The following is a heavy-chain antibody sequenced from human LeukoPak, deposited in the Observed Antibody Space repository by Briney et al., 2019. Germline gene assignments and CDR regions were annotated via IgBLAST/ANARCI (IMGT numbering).Heavy chain of an antibody. D-gene: IGHD3-22*01. CDR1: GFTFSNNA. J-gene: IGHJ4*02. CDR2: ISNDGSDK. V-gene: IGHV3-30*04. CDR3: ARGTYYYDTSGYYSGGLGY. Sequence: PGGSLRLSCAVSGFTFSNNAMHWVRQAPGKGLECVAVISNDGSDKYYADSVKGRFIISRDNSENTLYLQMNSLRAEDTAVYYCARGTYYYDTSGYYSGGLGYWGQGTLVTVSS.